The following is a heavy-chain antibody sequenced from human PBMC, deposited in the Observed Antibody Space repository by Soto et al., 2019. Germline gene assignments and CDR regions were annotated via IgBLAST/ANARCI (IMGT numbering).Heavy chain of an antibody. V-gene: IGHV3-33*01. CDR2: IWYDGSNK. CDR3: ARTASAAPYYFDY. Sequence: SMRLSCAASGFTFSSYGMHWLRQAPGKGLEWVAVIWYDGSNKYYADSVKGRFTISRDNSKNTLYLQMNSLRAEDTAVYYCARTASAAPYYFDYWGQGTLVTVSS. D-gene: IGHD2-2*01. J-gene: IGHJ4*02. CDR1: GFTFSSYG.